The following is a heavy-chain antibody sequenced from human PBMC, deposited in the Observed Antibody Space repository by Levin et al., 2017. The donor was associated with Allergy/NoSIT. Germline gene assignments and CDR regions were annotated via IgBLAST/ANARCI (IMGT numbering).Heavy chain of an antibody. CDR2: ISYDGNNE. CDR1: GFTFRSYG. V-gene: IGHV3-30*18. CDR3: ANVADSSGHWFDP. J-gene: IGHJ5*02. D-gene: IGHD3-22*01. Sequence: GGSLRLSCTASGFTFRSYGMHWVRQAPGKGLEWVAVISYDGNNEYYRDSVKGRFTIPRDNSKTALYLQMNSLRVEDTAVYYCANVADSSGHWFDPWGQGTLVTVSS.